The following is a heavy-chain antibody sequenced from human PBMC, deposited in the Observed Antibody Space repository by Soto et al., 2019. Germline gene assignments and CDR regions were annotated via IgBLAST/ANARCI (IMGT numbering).Heavy chain of an antibody. Sequence: ASVKVSCKASGYTFPSYAMHWVRQAPGQRLEWMGWINAGNGNTKYSQKFQDRVTITRDTSASTAYMELSSLRSEDTAVYYCARGSGPMIEWHWGQGTLVTVSS. V-gene: IGHV1-3*01. CDR3: ARGSGPMIEWH. CDR2: INAGNGNT. J-gene: IGHJ4*02. D-gene: IGHD3-22*01. CDR1: GYTFPSYA.